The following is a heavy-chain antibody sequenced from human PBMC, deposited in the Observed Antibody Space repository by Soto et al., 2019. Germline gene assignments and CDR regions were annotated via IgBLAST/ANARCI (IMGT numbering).Heavy chain of an antibody. Sequence: QITLKESGPTLVKPTQTLTLTCTFSGFSLSTSTVGVGWIRQPPGKALESLALSYWDDDKRYRPSLKSRLTFTKDTSKKQVVLTMADMDPVDTATYYCVHSGRFGEGPFGYWGQGTLVTVSS. J-gene: IGHJ4*02. D-gene: IGHD3-10*01. CDR1: GFSLSTSTVG. CDR3: VHSGRFGEGPFGY. V-gene: IGHV2-5*02. CDR2: SYWDDDK.